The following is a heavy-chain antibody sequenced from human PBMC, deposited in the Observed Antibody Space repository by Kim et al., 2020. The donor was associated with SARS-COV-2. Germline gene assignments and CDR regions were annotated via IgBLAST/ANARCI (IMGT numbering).Heavy chain of an antibody. CDR3: ARGRGVDY. CDR1: GFTFSTHW. J-gene: IGHJ4*02. CDR2: IKTDGSQK. Sequence: GGSLRLSCAASGFTFSTHWMNWIRQAPGKGLEWVANIKTDGSQKYYVDSAKGRFTISRDNAKNSVYLQMNSLRGEDTAVYYCARGRGVDYWGQGTLVTVS. V-gene: IGHV3-7*04.